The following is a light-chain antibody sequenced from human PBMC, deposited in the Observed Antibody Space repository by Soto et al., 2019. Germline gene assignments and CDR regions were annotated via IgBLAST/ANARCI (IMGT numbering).Light chain of an antibody. CDR2: GAS. J-gene: IGKJ1*01. CDR1: ESVSSSY. CDR3: QQYGRSPCT. V-gene: IGKV3-20*01. Sequence: EIVLTHPPGTLSLSPEERATHSCRASESVSSSYLAWYQQKPGQAPRLLIYGASSRATGIPDRFSGSGSGTDFTLTISRLEPEDFAVYYCQQYGRSPCTFGQGTKVDIK.